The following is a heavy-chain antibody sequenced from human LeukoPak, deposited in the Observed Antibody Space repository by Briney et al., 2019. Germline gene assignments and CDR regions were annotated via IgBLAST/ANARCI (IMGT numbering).Heavy chain of an antibody. D-gene: IGHD5-24*01. V-gene: IGHV3-21*01. J-gene: IGHJ4*02. CDR3: ARERDEGFDY. CDR2: FGTRSSSI. CDR1: GFTFSSHS. Sequence: GGSLRLSCAASGFTFSSHSMNWVRQAPGKGLEWVSSFGTRSSSIYYADSVKGRFTISRVNARNSLYLQMNSLKAEDTAVYYCARERDEGFDYWGQGTLVTVSS.